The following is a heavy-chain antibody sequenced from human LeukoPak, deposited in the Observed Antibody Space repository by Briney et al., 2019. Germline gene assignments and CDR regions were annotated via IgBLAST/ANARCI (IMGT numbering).Heavy chain of an antibody. D-gene: IGHD1-1*01. Sequence: PGGSLRLSCAASRFTFSDYYMSWIRQAPGKGLEWVSYISSSGSTIYYADSVKGRFTISRDNAKNSLYLQMNNLRAEDTAVYYCARGGRVHYYYMDVWGKGTTVTVSS. V-gene: IGHV3-11*01. CDR3: ARGGRVHYYYMDV. J-gene: IGHJ6*03. CDR1: RFTFSDYY. CDR2: ISSSGSTI.